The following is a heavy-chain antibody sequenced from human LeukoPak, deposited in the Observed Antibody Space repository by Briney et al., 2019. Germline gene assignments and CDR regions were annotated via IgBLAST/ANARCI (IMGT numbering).Heavy chain of an antibody. V-gene: IGHV4-39*07. CDR2: IYYSGST. J-gene: IGHJ4*02. D-gene: IGHD5-18*01. CDR1: GVSISSSNSY. CDR3: ARVVDTAMALYGY. Sequence: SETLSLTCTVSGVSISSSNSYWGWIRQPPGKGLEWIGSIYYSGSTYYNPSLKSRVTISVDTSKNQFSLKLSSVTAADTAVYYCARVVDTAMALYGYWGQGTLVTVSS.